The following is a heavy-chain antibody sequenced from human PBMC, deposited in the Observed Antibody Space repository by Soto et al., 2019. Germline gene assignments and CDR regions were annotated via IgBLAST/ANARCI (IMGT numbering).Heavy chain of an antibody. D-gene: IGHD6-13*01. V-gene: IGHV1-69*12. CDR2: IIPVFGKA. CDR1: GGTFSSYA. CDR3: ARAMLGIAAAGRQPPIWFDP. J-gene: IGHJ5*02. Sequence: QVQLVQSGAEVKKPGSSVKVSCKASGGTFSSYAISWVRQAPGQGLEWMGGIIPVFGKANYAQKFQGRVKSTADESTSTDDQELSSLSSEDTAVYYWARAMLGIAAAGRQPPIWFDPWGQGTLVTGSS.